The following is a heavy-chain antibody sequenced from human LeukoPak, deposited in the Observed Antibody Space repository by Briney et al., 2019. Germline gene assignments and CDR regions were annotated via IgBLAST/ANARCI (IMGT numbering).Heavy chain of an antibody. D-gene: IGHD2-21*01. J-gene: IGHJ4*02. CDR2: IKECEDEE. Sequence: GESLTLSCVASGLTFSNLWKRWVRQAPGTGMEWVALIKECEDEEYYVDSVKGRFTISRDNAKNSVYLQMNSLRAEDTAMDYCANGRGEGWGQGTLVTVSS. CDR1: GLTFSNLW. V-gene: IGHV3-7*01. CDR3: ANGRGEG.